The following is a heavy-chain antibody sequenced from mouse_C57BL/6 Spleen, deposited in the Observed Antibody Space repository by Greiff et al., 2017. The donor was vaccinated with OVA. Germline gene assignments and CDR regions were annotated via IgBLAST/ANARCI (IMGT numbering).Heavy chain of an antibody. Sequence: QVQLKEPGAELVMPGASVKLSCKASGYTFTSYWMHWVKQRPGQGLEWIGEIDPSDSYTNYNQKFKGKSTLTVDKSSSTAYMQLSSLTSEDSAVYYCARGANYYGSSPYFDYWGQGTTLTVSS. CDR3: ARGANYYGSSPYFDY. V-gene: IGHV1-69*01. CDR2: IDPSDSYT. D-gene: IGHD1-1*01. J-gene: IGHJ2*01. CDR1: GYTFTSYW.